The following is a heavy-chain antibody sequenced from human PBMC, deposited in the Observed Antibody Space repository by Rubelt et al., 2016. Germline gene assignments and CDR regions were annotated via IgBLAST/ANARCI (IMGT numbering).Heavy chain of an antibody. J-gene: IGHJ5*02. D-gene: IGHD6-13*01. Sequence: QVQLVQSGAEVKKPGASVKVSCKASGGTFSSYAISWVRQAPGQGLEWMGGIIPIFGTANYAQKFQGRVTMTADKSTSTAYRGLSSLRSEDTAVYYCARDRLHSSSWMGGKDNNWFDPWGQGTLVTVSS. V-gene: IGHV1-69*13. CDR2: IIPIFGTA. CDR1: GGTFSSYA. CDR3: ARDRLHSSSWMGGKDNNWFDP.